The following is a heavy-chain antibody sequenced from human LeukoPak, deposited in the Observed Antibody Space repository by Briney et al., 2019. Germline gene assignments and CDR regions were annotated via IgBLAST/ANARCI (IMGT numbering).Heavy chain of an antibody. CDR1: GGSISSSSYY. D-gene: IGHD2-21*01. CDR2: IYYSGST. J-gene: IGHJ5*02. Sequence: SETLSLTCTVSGGSISSSSYYWGWIRQPPGKGLEWIGSIYYSGSTYYNPSLKSRVTISVDTSKNQFSLKLSSVTAADTAVYYCARDLFPTTDGWFDPWGQGTLVTVSS. V-gene: IGHV4-39*07. CDR3: ARDLFPTTDGWFDP.